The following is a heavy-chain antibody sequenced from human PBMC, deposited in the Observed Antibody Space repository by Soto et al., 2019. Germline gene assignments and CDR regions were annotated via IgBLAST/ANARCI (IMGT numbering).Heavy chain of an antibody. CDR2: INHSGSA. CDR1: GESFSGYI. J-gene: IGHJ4*02. D-gene: IGHD6-19*01. Sequence: QVQLQQSGAGLLKPSETLSLTCAVYGESFSGYIWTWIRQTPGKGLQWIGQINHSGSASYNPPLXSRVTISVHTSXXXYXXELSSVTAADTAVYYCARGLITGSHYSGGWYYFDSWGQGTQVTVSS. V-gene: IGHV4-34*01. CDR3: ARGLITGSHYSGGWYYFDS.